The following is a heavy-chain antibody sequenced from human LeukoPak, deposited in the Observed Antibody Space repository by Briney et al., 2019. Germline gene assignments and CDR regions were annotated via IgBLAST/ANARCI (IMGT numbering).Heavy chain of an antibody. D-gene: IGHD4-17*01. CDR1: GGSISSGGYY. Sequence: SETLSLTCTVSGGSISSGGYYWSWIRQHPGKGLEWIGYIYYSGSTYYNPSLKSRVTISVDTSKNQFSLKLSSVTAADTAVYYCARTTVTTAFDYWGQGTLVTVSS. J-gene: IGHJ4*02. CDR3: ARTTVTTAFDY. V-gene: IGHV4-31*03. CDR2: IYYSGST.